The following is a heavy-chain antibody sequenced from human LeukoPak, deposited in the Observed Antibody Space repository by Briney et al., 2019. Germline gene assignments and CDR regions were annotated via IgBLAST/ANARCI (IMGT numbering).Heavy chain of an antibody. D-gene: IGHD6-13*01. J-gene: IGHJ4*02. V-gene: IGHV1-8*01. CDR2: INPNSGNT. CDR3: ARGPGYSSSWYRGSYNDY. CDR1: GYTFTSYD. Sequence: ASVKVSCKASGYTFTSYDINWVRQATGQGLEWMGWINPNSGNTGYAQKFQGRVTMTRNTSISTAYMELSSLRSEDTAVYYCARGPGYSSSWYRGSYNDYWGQGTLVTVSS.